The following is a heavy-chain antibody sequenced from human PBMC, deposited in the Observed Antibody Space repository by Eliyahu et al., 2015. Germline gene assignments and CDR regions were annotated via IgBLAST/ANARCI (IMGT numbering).Heavy chain of an antibody. CDR3: AXEGGSSGPRWFDP. Sequence: QVQLVQSGAEVKKPGSSVKVSCKASGGXFSSYAVSXVRQAPGQGLEWMGGIIPIFGTANYAQKFRGRVTITADESTSTAYMDLNSLRSEDTAMYYCAXEGGSSGPRWFDPWGQGTLVTVSS. J-gene: IGHJ5*02. CDR2: IIPIFGTA. V-gene: IGHV1-69*01. CDR1: GGXFSSYA. D-gene: IGHD6-19*01.